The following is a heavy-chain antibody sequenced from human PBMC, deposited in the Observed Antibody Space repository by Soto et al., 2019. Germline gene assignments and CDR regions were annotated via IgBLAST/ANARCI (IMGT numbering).Heavy chain of an antibody. CDR2: ISWNSGSI. Sequence: EVQLVESGGGLVQPGRSLRLSCAAPGFTFDDYAMHWVRQAPGKGLEWVSGISWNSGSIGYADSVKGRFTISRDNAKNSLYLQMNSLRAEDTALYYCARSGWADAFDIWGQGTMVTVSS. CDR1: GFTFDDYA. D-gene: IGHD6-19*01. J-gene: IGHJ3*02. CDR3: ARSGWADAFDI. V-gene: IGHV3-9*01.